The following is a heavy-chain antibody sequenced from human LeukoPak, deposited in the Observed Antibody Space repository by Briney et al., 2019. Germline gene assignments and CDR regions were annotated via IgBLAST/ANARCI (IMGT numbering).Heavy chain of an antibody. J-gene: IGHJ4*02. D-gene: IGHD3-10*01. CDR1: GDSISSSNCY. Sequence: SETLSLTCTVSGDSISSSNCYWGWIRQPPGKGLEWIGSIYFSGGTYYNASLKSRVTISVDTSKNQFSLKLSSVTAADTAVYYCARGVALWGQGTLVTVSS. V-gene: IGHV4-39*01. CDR2: IYFSGGT. CDR3: ARGVAL.